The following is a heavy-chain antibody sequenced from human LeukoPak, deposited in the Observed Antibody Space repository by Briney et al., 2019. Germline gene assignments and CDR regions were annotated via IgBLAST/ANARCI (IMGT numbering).Heavy chain of an antibody. V-gene: IGHV3-33*01. CDR1: GFTFSSYG. D-gene: IGHD2-2*01. CDR2: IWYDGSNK. Sequence: GGSLRLSCAASGFTFSSYGMHWVRQAPGKGLEWVAVIWYDGSNKYYADSVKGRFTISRDNSKDTLYLQMNSLRAEDTAVYYCARGNQLLFSAFDIWGQGTMVTVSS. J-gene: IGHJ3*02. CDR3: ARGNQLLFSAFDI.